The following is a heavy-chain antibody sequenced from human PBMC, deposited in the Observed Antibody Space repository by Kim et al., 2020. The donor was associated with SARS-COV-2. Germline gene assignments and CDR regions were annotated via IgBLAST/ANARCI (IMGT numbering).Heavy chain of an antibody. D-gene: IGHD6-13*01. V-gene: IGHV4-59*08. Sequence: SETLSLTCTVSGGSISSYYWSWIRQPPGKGLEWIGYIYYSGSTNYNPSLKSRVTISVDTSKNQFSLKLSSVTAADTAVYYCARQMVAAAGTGNYYYYYGMDVWGQGTTVTVSS. J-gene: IGHJ6*02. CDR3: ARQMVAAAGTGNYYYYYGMDV. CDR2: IYYSGST. CDR1: GGSISSYY.